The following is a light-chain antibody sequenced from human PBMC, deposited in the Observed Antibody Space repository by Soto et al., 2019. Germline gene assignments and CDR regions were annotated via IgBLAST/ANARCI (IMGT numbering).Light chain of an antibody. CDR2: GAS. CDR1: QSVSSSY. CDR3: QQFGSSPRT. V-gene: IGKV3-20*01. Sequence: DIVVTHSPGTLSLSPGERATLSCRACQSVSSSYLAWYQQKPGQAPRLLIYGASSRATGIPDRFSGSGSGTDFTLTINRLEPEDFAVYYCQQFGSSPRTFGQGTKVDI. J-gene: IGKJ1*01.